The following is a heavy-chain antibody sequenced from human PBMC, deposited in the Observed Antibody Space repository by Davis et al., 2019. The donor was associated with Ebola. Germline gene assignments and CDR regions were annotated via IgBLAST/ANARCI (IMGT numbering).Heavy chain of an antibody. D-gene: IGHD5-18*01. CDR2: INSDGSST. CDR3: AREGLDTAMFYYYGMDV. CDR1: GFTFSSYW. J-gene: IGHJ6*02. V-gene: IGHV3-74*01. Sequence: PGGSLRLSCAASGFTFSSYWMHWVRQAPGKGLVWVSRINSDGSSTSYADSVKGRFTISRDNAKNTLYLQMNSLRAEDTAVYYCAREGLDTAMFYYYGMDVWGQGTTVTVSS.